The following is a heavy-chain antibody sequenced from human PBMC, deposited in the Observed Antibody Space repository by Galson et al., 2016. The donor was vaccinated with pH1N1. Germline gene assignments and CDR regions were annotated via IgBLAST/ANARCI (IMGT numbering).Heavy chain of an antibody. CDR3: ASHSSQWLVESAFDY. Sequence: ATLSLTCAVYGASLTDYYWSWIRQSPGKGLEWNGEINHSGTTKYNPSLMGRVTISGDTSKDQFLLNLSSVTAADTAVYYCASHSSQWLVESAFDYWGQGTLVTVSS. D-gene: IGHD6-19*01. CDR1: GASLTDYY. J-gene: IGHJ4*02. CDR2: INHSGTT. V-gene: IGHV4-34*01.